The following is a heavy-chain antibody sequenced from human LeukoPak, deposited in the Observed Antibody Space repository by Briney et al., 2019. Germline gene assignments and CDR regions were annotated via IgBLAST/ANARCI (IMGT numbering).Heavy chain of an antibody. CDR1: GFTFSSYS. V-gene: IGHV3-21*01. D-gene: IGHD3-22*01. Sequence: GGSLRLSCAASGFTFSSYSMNWVRQAPGKGLEWVSSISSSSSYIYYADSVKGRFTISRDNAKNSLYLQMNSLRAEDTAVYYCARGSIAYYYMDVWGKGTTVTISS. J-gene: IGHJ6*03. CDR3: ARGSIAYYYMDV. CDR2: ISSSSSYI.